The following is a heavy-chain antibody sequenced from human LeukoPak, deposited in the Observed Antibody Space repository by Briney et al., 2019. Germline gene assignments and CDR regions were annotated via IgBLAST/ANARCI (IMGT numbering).Heavy chain of an antibody. D-gene: IGHD3-3*01. CDR3: ARDFSDLWSGYGIDP. CDR1: GFTFSDYY. V-gene: IGHV3-11*04. Sequence: GGSLRLSCAASGFTFSDYYMGWIRQAPGKGLEWVSSISSSGSSIYYADSVKGRFTISRDNAKNSLCLQMNSLRAEDTAVYYCARDFSDLWSGYGIDPWGQGTLVTVSS. CDR2: ISSSGSSI. J-gene: IGHJ5*02.